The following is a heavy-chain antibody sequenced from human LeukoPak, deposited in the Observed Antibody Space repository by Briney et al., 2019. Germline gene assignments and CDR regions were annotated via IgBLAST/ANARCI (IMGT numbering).Heavy chain of an antibody. CDR2: IYYSGST. V-gene: IGHV4-39*01. CDR3: ARSATYTYYYMDV. J-gene: IGHJ6*03. Sequence: SETLSLTCTVSGGSISSSSYYWGWIRQPPGKGLEWIGSIYYSGSTYYNPSLKSRVTISVDTSKNQFSLKLSSVTAADTAVYYCARSATYTYYYMDVWGKGTTVTVSS. D-gene: IGHD6-25*01. CDR1: GGSISSSSYY.